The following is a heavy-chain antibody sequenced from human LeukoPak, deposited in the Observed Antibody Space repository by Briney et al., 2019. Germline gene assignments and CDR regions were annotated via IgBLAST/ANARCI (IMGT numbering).Heavy chain of an antibody. D-gene: IGHD4-17*01. V-gene: IGHV1-18*01. CDR2: ITTDNT. Sequence: GASVKVSCKASGYTVTSYPISWVRQAPGQGLEWMGWITTDNTNYAQKLQGRVTMTTDTSTSTAYMDLRGLRSDDTAVYYCARGYDYGDYVGDFDYWGQGTLVTVSS. CDR1: GYTVTSYP. J-gene: IGHJ4*02. CDR3: ARGYDYGDYVGDFDY.